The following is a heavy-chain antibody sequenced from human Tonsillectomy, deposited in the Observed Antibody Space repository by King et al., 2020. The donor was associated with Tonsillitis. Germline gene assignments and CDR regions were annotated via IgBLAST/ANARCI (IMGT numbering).Heavy chain of an antibody. Sequence: VQLVESGGGLVQPGGSLRLSCAASGFTFSSYAMHWVRQAPGKGLEDVSAISSNGGSTYYANSVKGRFTISRDNSKNTLYLQMGSLRAEDMAVYYCARGNYDSSGPHLDPLLFDYWGQGTLVTVSS. CDR3: ARGNYDSSGPHLDPLLFDY. CDR2: ISSNGGST. CDR1: GFTFSSYA. J-gene: IGHJ4*02. V-gene: IGHV3-64*01. D-gene: IGHD3-22*01.